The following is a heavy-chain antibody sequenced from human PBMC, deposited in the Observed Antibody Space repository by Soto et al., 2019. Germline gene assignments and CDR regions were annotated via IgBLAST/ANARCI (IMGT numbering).Heavy chain of an antibody. J-gene: IGHJ2*01. CDR2: INHSGST. V-gene: IGHV4-34*01. CDR1: GGSFSGYY. D-gene: IGHD6-19*01. CDR3: ARGQGSGWYGWYFDL. Sequence: QVQLQQWGAGLLKPSETLSLTCAVYGGSFSGYYWSWIRQPPGKGLEWIGEINHSGSTNYHPSLKSRVTISVDTSKNQFSLKLSSVTAADTAVYYCARGQGSGWYGWYFDLWGRGTLVTVSS.